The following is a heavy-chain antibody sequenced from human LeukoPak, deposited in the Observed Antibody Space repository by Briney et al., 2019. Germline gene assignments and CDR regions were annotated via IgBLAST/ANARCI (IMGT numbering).Heavy chain of an antibody. Sequence: SVKDRFTISRDNAKNSLFLQMNSLRDEDTAVYYCARGSGSYYDYWGQGTLVTVSS. J-gene: IGHJ4*02. V-gene: IGHV3-48*02. D-gene: IGHD1-26*01. CDR3: ARGSGSYYDY.